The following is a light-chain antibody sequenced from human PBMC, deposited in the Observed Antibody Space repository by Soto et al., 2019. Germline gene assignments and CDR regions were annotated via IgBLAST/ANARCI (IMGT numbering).Light chain of an antibody. CDR2: EGS. Sequence: QSALTQPASVSGSPGQSITLSCTRTSSGVENYNLVSWYQHRPGKAPKLIIYEGSQRPSGVSDRFSGSKSGNTASLTISGLRAEDEADDYCSSYAGAVVFGGGTKLTVL. J-gene: IGLJ2*01. CDR3: SSYAGAVV. CDR1: SSGVENYNL. V-gene: IGLV2-23*01.